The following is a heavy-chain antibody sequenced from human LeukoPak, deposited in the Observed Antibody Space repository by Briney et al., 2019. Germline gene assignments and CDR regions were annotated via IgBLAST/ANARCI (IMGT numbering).Heavy chain of an antibody. CDR3: ARVARRQTARDYYYYYMDV. Sequence: ASVKVSCKASGYTFTGYYMHWVRQAPGQGLEWMGWINPNSGGTNYAQKFQGRVTMTRDTSISTAYMELSRLRSDDTAVYYCARVARRQTARDYYYYYMDVWGKGTTVTVSS. V-gene: IGHV1-2*02. CDR2: INPNSGGT. CDR1: GYTFTGYY. J-gene: IGHJ6*03.